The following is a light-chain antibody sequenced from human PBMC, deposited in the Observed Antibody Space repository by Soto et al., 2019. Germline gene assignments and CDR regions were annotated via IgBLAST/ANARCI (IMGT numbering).Light chain of an antibody. J-gene: IGKJ1*01. CDR1: QSISSY. V-gene: IGKV1-39*01. CDR2: AAS. CDR3: QQSYSTPPT. Sequence: DIQMTQSQSSLSASVGDRVTITCRASQSISSYLNWYQQKPGKAPKLLIYAASSLQSGVPSRFSGSGSGTDFTLTISSPQPEDFATYYCQQSYSTPPTFGQGTKVEIK.